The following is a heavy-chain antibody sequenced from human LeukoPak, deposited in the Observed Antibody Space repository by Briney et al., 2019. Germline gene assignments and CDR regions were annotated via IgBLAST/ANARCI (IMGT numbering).Heavy chain of an antibody. D-gene: IGHD6-13*01. CDR3: ARGLHDRSWYGAH. Sequence: GGSLRLSCAASGFTFSDYTMQWVRQAPGKGLEWVALLPPDGSYQYYADSLKGRFTISRDNFKNGLYLQMNSLRLEDTAVYYCARGLHDRSWYGAHWGQGTLLSVSS. CDR2: LPPDGSYQ. CDR1: GFTFSDYT. J-gene: IGHJ4*02. V-gene: IGHV3-30*04.